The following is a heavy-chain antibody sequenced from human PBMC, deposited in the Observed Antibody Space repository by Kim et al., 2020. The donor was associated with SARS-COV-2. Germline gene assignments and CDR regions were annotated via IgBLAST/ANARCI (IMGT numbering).Heavy chain of an antibody. CDR2: ISYDGSNK. V-gene: IGHV3-30*18. D-gene: IGHD1-26*01. CDR1: GFTFSSYG. Sequence: GGSLRLSCAASGFTFSSYGMHWVRQAPGKGLEWVAVISYDGSNKYYADSVKGRFTISRDNSKNTLYLQMNSLRAEDTAVYYCAKGDGGLKWELLWLYYFGYWGQRTLVTVSS. J-gene: IGHJ4*02. CDR3: AKGDGGLKWELLWLYYFGY.